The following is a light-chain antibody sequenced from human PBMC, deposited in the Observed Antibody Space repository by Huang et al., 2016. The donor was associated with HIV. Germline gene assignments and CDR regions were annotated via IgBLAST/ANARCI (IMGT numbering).Light chain of an antibody. CDR1: QDISTY. CDR3: QQLSTYPVT. CDR2: AAS. J-gene: IGKJ4*01. V-gene: IGKV1-9*01. Sequence: IQLTQSPSSISASLGDRITITCRASQDISTYLAWLQQRPGTPPKLLVFAASTLQTGVPSRFSGRGSGTDFTLTINNLQPEDFATDYCQQLSTYPVTFGGGTKV.